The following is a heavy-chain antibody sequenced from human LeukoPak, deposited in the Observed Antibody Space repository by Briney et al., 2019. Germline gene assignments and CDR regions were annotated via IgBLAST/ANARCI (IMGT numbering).Heavy chain of an antibody. CDR1: GFIFSSYG. J-gene: IGHJ4*02. Sequence: GGSLSLSCAASGFIFSSYGMHWVRQAPGKGLEWVAVIWYDGSNKYYADSVKGRFTISRDNSKNTLYLQMNSLRAEDTAVYYCAREGITMVRGVIPHYWGQGTLVTVSS. V-gene: IGHV3-33*01. CDR2: IWYDGSNK. D-gene: IGHD3-10*01. CDR3: AREGITMVRGVIPHY.